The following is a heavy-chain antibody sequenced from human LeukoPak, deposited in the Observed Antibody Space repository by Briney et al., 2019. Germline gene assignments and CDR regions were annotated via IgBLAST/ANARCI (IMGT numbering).Heavy chain of an antibody. V-gene: IGHV5-51*01. CDR2: IYPGDSDT. J-gene: IGHJ3*02. CDR1: GYSFTSYW. CDR3: ARSRGIAVAGSEVDAFDI. Sequence: GESLKISCKASGYSFTSYWIGWVRQMPGKGLEWMGIIYPGDSDTRYSPSFQGQVIISADKSISTAYLQWSSLKASDTAMYYCARSRGIAVAGSEVDAFDIWGQGTMVTVSS. D-gene: IGHD6-19*01.